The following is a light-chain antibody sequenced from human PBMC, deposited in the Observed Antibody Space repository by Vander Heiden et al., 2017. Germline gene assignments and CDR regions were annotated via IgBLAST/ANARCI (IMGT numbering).Light chain of an antibody. CDR2: WAS. CDR3: HQYYHTPRT. V-gene: IGKV4-1*01. CDR1: QSILYSPNNNIY. Sequence: IVMTQSPHSLSVPLGDSATINCQSRQSILYSPNNNIYLAWYQQKPGQHPRLLISWASARVSGVPDRFSGSGSGTDFTLTISSLQAEDGAVYYCHQYYHTPRTFGQWTKVEIK. J-gene: IGKJ1*01.